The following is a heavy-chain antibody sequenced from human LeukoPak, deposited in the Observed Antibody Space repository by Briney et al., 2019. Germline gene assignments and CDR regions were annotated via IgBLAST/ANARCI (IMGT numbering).Heavy chain of an antibody. CDR2: IFYSGTT. CDR3: ARGGWNKFDY. Sequence: SETLSLTCTVAGGSISSYYWSWIRQPAGKGLEWIGFIFYSGTTNYNPSLKRRVTISVDTSKNQFSLKLSSVTAADTAVYYCARGGWNKFDYWGXXTLVTVSS. CDR1: GGSISSYY. V-gene: IGHV4-59*01. D-gene: IGHD3-22*01. J-gene: IGHJ4*02.